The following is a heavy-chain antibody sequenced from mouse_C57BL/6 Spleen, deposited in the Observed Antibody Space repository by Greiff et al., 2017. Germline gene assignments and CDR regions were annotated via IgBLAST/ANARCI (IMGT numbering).Heavy chain of an antibody. J-gene: IGHJ4*01. Sequence: VQLQQSGAELARPGASVKLSCKASGYTFTSYGISWVKQRTGQGLEWIGEIYPSSGNTYYNEKFKGKATLTADKSSSTAYMELRSLTSEDSAVYFFACYYGNYYAMDYWGQGTSVTVSS. CDR2: IYPSSGNT. V-gene: IGHV1-81*01. CDR3: ACYYGNYYAMDY. CDR1: GYTFTSYG. D-gene: IGHD2-1*01.